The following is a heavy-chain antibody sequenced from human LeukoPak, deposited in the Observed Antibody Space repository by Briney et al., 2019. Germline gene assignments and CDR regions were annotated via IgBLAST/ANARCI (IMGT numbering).Heavy chain of an antibody. CDR3: AKTSTDCSSTSCYEDY. J-gene: IGHJ4*02. V-gene: IGHV3-21*04. CDR1: GFTFSDYN. CDR2: ITTSSRHM. Sequence: GGSLRLSCAASGFTFSDYNMNWVRQAPGKGLEWVSSITTSSRHMFYADSVKGRFTISRDNAKNSLYLQMDSLRTEDTAVYYCAKTSTDCSSTSCYEDYWGQGTLVTVSS. D-gene: IGHD2-2*01.